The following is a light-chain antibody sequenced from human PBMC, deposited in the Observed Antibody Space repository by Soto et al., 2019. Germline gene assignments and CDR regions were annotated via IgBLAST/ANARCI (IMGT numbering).Light chain of an antibody. J-gene: IGKJ5*01. V-gene: IGKV3-15*01. CDR3: LQDNDWPLST. CDR1: QSVSTN. CDR2: GSS. Sequence: EIVLTQSPATLSVSPGERATLSCRASQSVSTNLAWCQQKLGQAPRVLIYGSSSRATGVPARFSGSGSGTEFTLTISSLQSEDSGIYYCLQDNDWPLSTFGQGTRLEIK.